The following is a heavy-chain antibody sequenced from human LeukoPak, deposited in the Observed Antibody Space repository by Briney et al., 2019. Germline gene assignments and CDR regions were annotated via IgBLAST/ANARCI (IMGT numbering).Heavy chain of an antibody. CDR1: GFTFEDYV. CDR2: INWIGGST. D-gene: IGHD6-19*01. CDR3: ARRRRSGWYFDY. Sequence: PGGSLRLSCAASGFTFEDYVMSWVRHAPGKGLEWVSGINWIGGSTGYADSVGGRFTISRDNAKNSLYLQMNSLSAEDTALYHCARRRRSGWYFDYWGQGTLVTVSS. V-gene: IGHV3-20*01. J-gene: IGHJ4*02.